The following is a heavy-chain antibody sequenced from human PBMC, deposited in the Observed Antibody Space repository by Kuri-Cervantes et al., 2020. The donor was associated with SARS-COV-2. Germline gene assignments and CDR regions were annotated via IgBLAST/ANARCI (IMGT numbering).Heavy chain of an antibody. CDR1: GGSFSGYY. J-gene: IGHJ6*03. V-gene: IGHV4-30-4*08. Sequence: LRLSCAVYGGSFSGYYWSWIRQPPGGGLEWIGYIYYTGSTYYNPSLKSRVSMSVDTSKNQFSLKLTSVTAADSAVYYCALGSGSTSYYFYYYMDIWGQGRTVTVSS. CDR3: ALGSGSTSYYFYYYMDI. CDR2: IYYTGST. D-gene: IGHD3-10*01.